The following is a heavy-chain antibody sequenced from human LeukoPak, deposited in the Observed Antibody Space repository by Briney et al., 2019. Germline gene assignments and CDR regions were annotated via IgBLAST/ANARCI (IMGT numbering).Heavy chain of an antibody. J-gene: IGHJ4*02. CDR2: ISPYTTKT. V-gene: IGHV1-18*01. CDR1: GYTFISYG. D-gene: IGHD2-15*01. CDR3: ANTPHRSYCSGGSCYSSD. Sequence: ASVKVSCKASGYTFISYGITWVRQAPGQGLEWMGWISPYTTKTNYAQSLQGRVTMTTDTSTSTAYMELRSLRSDDTAVYYCANTPHRSYCSGGSCYSSDGGQGTLVTVSS.